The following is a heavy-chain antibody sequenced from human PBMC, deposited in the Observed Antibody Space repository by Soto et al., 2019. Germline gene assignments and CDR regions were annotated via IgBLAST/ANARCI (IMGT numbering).Heavy chain of an antibody. CDR1: DFTVSTNY. J-gene: IGHJ4*02. V-gene: IGHV3-53*05. Sequence: PGGSLRLSCAASDFTVSTNYMTWVRQAPGKGLDWVSVIYSGGRTLYADSVKGRFTISRDNSKNTLYLQMNSLRAEDTAVYYCARDTSWKGTGYFDYWGQGTLVTVSS. CDR2: IYSGGRT. CDR3: ARDTSWKGTGYFDY. D-gene: IGHD1-1*01.